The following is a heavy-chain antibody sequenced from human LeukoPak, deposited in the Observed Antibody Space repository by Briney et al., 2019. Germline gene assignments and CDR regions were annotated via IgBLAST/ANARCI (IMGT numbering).Heavy chain of an antibody. CDR2: ISYSGST. CDR3: ARGKVVAGTPGQNSWDH. CDR1: GGSISSYY. D-gene: IGHD6-19*01. Sequence: SETLSLTRTVSGGSISSYYWSWVRQPPGKGLEWMGYISYSGSTNYNPSLKSRVTMSVDTSKNQFSLKLSSVTAADTAVYYCARGKVVAGTPGQNSWDHWGQGTLVAVSS. V-gene: IGHV4-59*12. J-gene: IGHJ4*02.